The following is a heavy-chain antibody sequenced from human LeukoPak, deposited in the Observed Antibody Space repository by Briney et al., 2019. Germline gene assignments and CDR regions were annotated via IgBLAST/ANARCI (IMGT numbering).Heavy chain of an antibody. CDR2: IRQDGSEK. V-gene: IGHV3-7*04. CDR1: GFSFSSYC. Sequence: GGSLRLSCVVSGFSFSSYCMTWVREAPGKGLEWVANIRQDGSEKYYVDSVKGRFTISRDNAKNSLYLQMNSLRADDTAIYYCARGIGSDYWGQGALVTVSS. J-gene: IGHJ4*02. D-gene: IGHD3-16*01. CDR3: ARGIGSDY.